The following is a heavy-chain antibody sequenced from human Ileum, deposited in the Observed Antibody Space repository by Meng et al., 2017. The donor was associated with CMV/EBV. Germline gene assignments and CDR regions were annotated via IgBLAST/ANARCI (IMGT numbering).Heavy chain of an antibody. D-gene: IGHD3-10*01. CDR1: GFSFSSYW. CDR2: ISSNGNNK. V-gene: IGHV3-48*04. J-gene: IGHJ4*02. Sequence: GGSLRLSCAASGFSFSSYWMSWVRQAPGKGLEWISYISSNGNNKYYSESVKGRFTISRDNAKSSLYLQMNSLRADDTAVYYCARDRRSMVRAAPDFWGQGTRVTVSS. CDR3: ARDRRSMVRAAPDF.